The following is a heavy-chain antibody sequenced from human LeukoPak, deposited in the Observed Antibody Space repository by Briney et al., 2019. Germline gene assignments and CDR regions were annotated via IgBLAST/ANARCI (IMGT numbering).Heavy chain of an antibody. CDR1: GGSFSGYY. Sequence: SETLSLTCAVSGGSFSGYYWSWIRQPPGKGLEWIGEINHSGSTNYNTSLTSRVTISVDTSKNQFSLKLSSVTAADTAVYYCARIYDSSGYYHYSPDAFDIWGQGTMVTVSS. D-gene: IGHD3-22*01. CDR3: ARIYDSSGYYHYSPDAFDI. CDR2: INHSGST. J-gene: IGHJ3*02. V-gene: IGHV4-34*01.